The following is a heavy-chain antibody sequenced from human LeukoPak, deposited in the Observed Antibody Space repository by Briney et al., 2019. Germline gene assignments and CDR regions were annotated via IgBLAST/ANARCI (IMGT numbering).Heavy chain of an antibody. J-gene: IGHJ4*02. CDR1: GFTFSTFG. D-gene: IGHD2/OR15-2a*01. V-gene: IGHV3-48*02. Sequence: GGSLRLSCAASGFTFSTFGMNWVRQAPAKGLEWVSYINSSSSTIYYADSVKGRFTISRDNAKNSLYLQMNSLRDEDTAVYYCASPQESGTTSFVGYWGQGTLVTVSS. CDR3: ASPQESGTTSFVGY. CDR2: INSSSSTI.